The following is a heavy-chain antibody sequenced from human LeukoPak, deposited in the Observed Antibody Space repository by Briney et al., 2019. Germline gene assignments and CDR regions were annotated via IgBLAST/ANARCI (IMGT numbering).Heavy chain of an antibody. D-gene: IGHD5-24*01. V-gene: IGHV3-21*01. CDR2: ISTSSSYI. CDR3: ARDRWLQSQRYFDY. Sequence: GGSLRLSCAASGFTFSSYSMNWFRQAPGKGLEGVTSISTSSSYIYYADSVKGRFTISRDNARNSLYLQMNNLRAEDTALYYCARDRWLQSQRYFDYWGQGTLVTVSS. CDR1: GFTFSSYS. J-gene: IGHJ4*02.